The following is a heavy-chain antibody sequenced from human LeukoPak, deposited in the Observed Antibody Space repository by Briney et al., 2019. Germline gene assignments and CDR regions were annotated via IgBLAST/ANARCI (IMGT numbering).Heavy chain of an antibody. CDR1: GGSISSGSYY. V-gene: IGHV4-61*09. CDR2: IFTRGTT. D-gene: IGHD4-17*01. CDR3: ARSPLAVYFDH. Sequence: PSETLSLTCTVSGGSISSGSYYWNWIRQPAGKGLEWLGNIFTRGTTNYNASLASRLTISLDTAKNQFSLHLSSVTAADTAMYFCARSPLAVYFDHWGQGTLVTAPS. J-gene: IGHJ4*02.